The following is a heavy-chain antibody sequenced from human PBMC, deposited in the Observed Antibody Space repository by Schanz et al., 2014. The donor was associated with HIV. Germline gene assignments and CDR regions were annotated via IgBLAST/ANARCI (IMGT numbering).Heavy chain of an antibody. J-gene: IGHJ5*02. D-gene: IGHD2-2*03. CDR1: GGTFTSYD. CDR2: MNPNSGNT. V-gene: IGHV1-8*01. CDR3: AREVDIVVVPAAIVGWFDP. Sequence: QVQLVQSGAEVKKPGSSVKVSCKASGGTFTSYDINWVRQATGQGLEWMGWMNPNSGNTGYAQKFQGRVTMTRNTSISTAYMELSSLRSEDTAVYYCAREVDIVVVPAAIVGWFDPWGQGTLVTVSS.